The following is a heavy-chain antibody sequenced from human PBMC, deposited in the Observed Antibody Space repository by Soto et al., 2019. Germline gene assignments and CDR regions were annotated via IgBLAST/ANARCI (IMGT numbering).Heavy chain of an antibody. V-gene: IGHV3-23*01. CDR3: ARRGSGSYSDS. CDR2: ISGSGGST. CDR1: GFTFSSYA. Sequence: EVQLLESGGGLVQPGGSLRLSCAASGFTFSSYAMRWVRQAPVKGLEWVSAISGSGGSTYYADSVKGRFTISRDNSKNTLYLQLSSLRAEDTAVYYCARRGSGSYSDSWGQGTLVTVSS. D-gene: IGHD1-26*01. J-gene: IGHJ4*02.